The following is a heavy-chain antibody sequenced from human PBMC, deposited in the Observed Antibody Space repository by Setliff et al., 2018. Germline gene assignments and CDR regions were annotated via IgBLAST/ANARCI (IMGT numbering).Heavy chain of an antibody. Sequence: ASVKVSCKASGYAFTGHYIHWVRQAPGQGLEWMRWISGYNGYTVYAQKLQGRVTLTTDTSTGTAYMEVRSLRSDDTAQYYCVRDRAAIVVGPPTAAFDIWGQGTMVTVSS. J-gene: IGHJ3*02. V-gene: IGHV1-18*04. CDR2: ISGYNGYT. CDR1: GYAFTGHY. CDR3: VRDRAAIVVGPPTAAFDI. D-gene: IGHD2-2*01.